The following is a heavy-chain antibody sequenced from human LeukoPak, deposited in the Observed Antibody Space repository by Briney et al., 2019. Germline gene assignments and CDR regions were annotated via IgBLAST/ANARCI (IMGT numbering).Heavy chain of an antibody. D-gene: IGHD6-6*01. V-gene: IGHV3-30*02. CDR1: GFTFSSYG. J-gene: IGHJ4*02. Sequence: GGSLRLSCAASGFTFSSYGMHWVRQAPGKGLEWVAFIRYDGSNKYYADSVKGRFTISRDNAKNSLYLQMNSLRAEDTAVYYCARDKFGSSSSILAYWGQGTLVTVSS. CDR3: ARDKFGSSSSILAY. CDR2: IRYDGSNK.